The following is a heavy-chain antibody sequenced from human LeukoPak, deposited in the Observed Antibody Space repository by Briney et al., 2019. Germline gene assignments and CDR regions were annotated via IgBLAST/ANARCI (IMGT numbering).Heavy chain of an antibody. CDR3: ARENYYDSSGYFKTTMYYFDY. CDR1: GGSFSGYY. CDR2: INHSGST. Sequence: SVTLSLTCAVYGGSFSGYYWSWIRQPPGKGLEWIGEINHSGSTNYNPSLKSRVTMSVNTSKNQFSLKLSSVTAADTAVYYCARENYYDSSGYFKTTMYYFDYWGQGTLVTVSS. J-gene: IGHJ4*02. V-gene: IGHV4-34*01. D-gene: IGHD3-22*01.